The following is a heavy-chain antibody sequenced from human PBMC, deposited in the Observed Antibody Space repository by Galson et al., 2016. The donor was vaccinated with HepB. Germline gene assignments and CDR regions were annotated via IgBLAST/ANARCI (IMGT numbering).Heavy chain of an antibody. CDR3: ARDVQYRFDS. CDR1: GYTFTTSG. J-gene: IGHJ4*02. D-gene: IGHD2/OR15-2a*01. CDR2: ISTYSGNT. V-gene: IGHV1-18*01. Sequence: SVKVSCKASGYTFTTSGISWVRQAPGQGLEWMGWISTYSGNTKYAQKFQGGLTLTTDSSTTTAHMELRSLRFDDTALYYCARDVQYRFDSWGQGTLVTVSS.